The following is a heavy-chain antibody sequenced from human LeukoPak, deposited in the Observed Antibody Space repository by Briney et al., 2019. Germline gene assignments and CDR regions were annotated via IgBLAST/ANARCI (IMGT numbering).Heavy chain of an antibody. V-gene: IGHV3-7*01. J-gene: IGHJ6*03. D-gene: IGHD6-19*01. CDR1: GFTFSSYA. CDR3: ARDPGYSSLLYYYYYMDV. Sequence: GGSLRLSCAASGFTFSSYAMSWVRQAPGKGLEWVANIKQDGSEKYYVDSVKGRFTISRDNAKNSLYLQMNSLRAEDTAVYYCARDPGYSSLLYYYYYMDVWGKGTTVTVSS. CDR2: IKQDGSEK.